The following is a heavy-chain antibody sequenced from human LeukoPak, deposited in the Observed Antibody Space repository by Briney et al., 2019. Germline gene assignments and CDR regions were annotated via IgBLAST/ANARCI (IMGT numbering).Heavy chain of an antibody. CDR2: IYYSGST. J-gene: IGHJ6*03. Sequence: SETLSLTCTVSGGSISSYYWSWIRQPPGKGLEWIGYIYYSGSTNYNPSLKSRVTISVDTSKNQFSLKLSSVTAADTAVYYCARNLRSEEHPYYYYYYMDVWGKGTTVTVSS. D-gene: IGHD1-26*01. CDR3: ARNLRSEEHPYYYYYYMDV. CDR1: GGSISSYY. V-gene: IGHV4-59*01.